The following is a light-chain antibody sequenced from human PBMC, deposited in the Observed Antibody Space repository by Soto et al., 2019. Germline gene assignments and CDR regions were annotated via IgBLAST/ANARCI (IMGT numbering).Light chain of an antibody. Sequence: DIQMTQFPSTLSASVGDRVTITCRASQTTNTWLAWYQQKPGTAPKLLIYDASSLEGGVPSRFSASGSGTEFTLTISSLQPDDLATYYCQQYISYPSTFGHLTKVEIK. V-gene: IGKV1-5*01. J-gene: IGKJ2*01. CDR3: QQYISYPST. CDR2: DAS. CDR1: QTTNTW.